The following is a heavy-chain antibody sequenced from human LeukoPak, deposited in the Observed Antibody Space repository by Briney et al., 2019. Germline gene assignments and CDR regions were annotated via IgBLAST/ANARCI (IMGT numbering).Heavy chain of an antibody. V-gene: IGHV4-59*08. D-gene: IGHD1-1*01. CDR1: GGSISSYY. Sequence: SETLSLTCTVSGGSISSYYWSWIRQPPGKGLEWIGYIYYSGSTNYNPSLKSRVTISVDTSKNQFSLKLSSVTAADTAVYYCARAPRTRHPRTTGIGYWGQGTLVTVSS. J-gene: IGHJ4*02. CDR2: IYYSGST. CDR3: ARAPRTRHPRTTGIGY.